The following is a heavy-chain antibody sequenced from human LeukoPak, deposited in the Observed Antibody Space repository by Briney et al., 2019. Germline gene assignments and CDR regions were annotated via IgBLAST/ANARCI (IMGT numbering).Heavy chain of an antibody. V-gene: IGHV4-34*01. CDR2: IYHSGST. CDR1: GGSFSGYY. D-gene: IGHD6-19*01. J-gene: IGHJ4*02. CDR3: ARRIAVAGTGSFDY. Sequence: SETLSLTCAVYGGSFSGYYWGWIRQPPGKGLEWIGSIYHSGSTYYNPSLKGRVTISVDTSKNQFSLKLSSVTAADTAVYYCARRIAVAGTGSFDYWGQGTLVTVSS.